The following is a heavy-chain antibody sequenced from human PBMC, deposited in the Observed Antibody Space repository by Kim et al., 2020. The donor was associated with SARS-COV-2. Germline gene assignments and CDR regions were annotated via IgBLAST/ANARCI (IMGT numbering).Heavy chain of an antibody. Sequence: SETLSLTCAVYGGSFSGYYWSWFRQPPGKGLEWIGEINHSGSTHYNPSLKSRVTISVDTSKNQFSLKLSSVTAADTAVYYCARGTRQWLVRGPYYYYMD. V-gene: IGHV4-34*01. CDR2: INHSGST. J-gene: IGHJ6*03. D-gene: IGHD6-19*01. CDR1: GGSFSGYY. CDR3: ARGTRQWLVRGPYYYYMD.